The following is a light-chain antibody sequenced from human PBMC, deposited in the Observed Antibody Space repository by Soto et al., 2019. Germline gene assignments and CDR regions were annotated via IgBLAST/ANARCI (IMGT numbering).Light chain of an antibody. CDR3: HQYGSSPWT. Sequence: EIMLPQSTGTLSLSPGERSTLSCMASQSVYSSYLAWYQQRPGQAPRLLFYDASIRATGIPDRFSGSGSGTDFSLTISRLEPEDFAVYYCHQYGSSPWTFGQGTKVDIK. J-gene: IGKJ1*01. V-gene: IGKV3-20*01. CDR1: QSVYSSY. CDR2: DAS.